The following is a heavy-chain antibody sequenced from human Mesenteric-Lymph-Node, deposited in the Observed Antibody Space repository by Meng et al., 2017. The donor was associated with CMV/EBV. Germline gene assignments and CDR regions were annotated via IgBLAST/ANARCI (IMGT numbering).Heavy chain of an antibody. CDR3: ARGLREWEAFDY. Sequence: ASVKVSCKASGYTFTGYYMHWVRQAPGQGLEWMVWINPNSGGTNYAQKFQGRVTMTRDTSISTAYMELSRLRSDDTAVYYCARGLREWEAFDYWSQGTLVTVSS. J-gene: IGHJ4*02. V-gene: IGHV1-2*02. D-gene: IGHD1-26*01. CDR2: INPNSGGT. CDR1: GYTFTGYY.